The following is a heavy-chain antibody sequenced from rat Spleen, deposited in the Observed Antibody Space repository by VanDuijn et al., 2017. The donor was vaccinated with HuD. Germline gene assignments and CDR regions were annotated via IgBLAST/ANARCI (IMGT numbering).Heavy chain of an antibody. Sequence: QVQLKETGPGLVQPTQTLSLTCTVSGFSLTSYNVHWVRQPTGKGLEWMGVIWTGGSTDYNSALKSRLSISRDTSKSQVFLKMNSLQTEDTAIYFCTRPNNPYWYFDFWGPGTMVTVSS. CDR1: GFSLTSYN. J-gene: IGHJ1*01. V-gene: IGHV2-30*01. CDR2: IWTGGST. D-gene: IGHD1-10*01. CDR3: TRPNNPYWYFDF.